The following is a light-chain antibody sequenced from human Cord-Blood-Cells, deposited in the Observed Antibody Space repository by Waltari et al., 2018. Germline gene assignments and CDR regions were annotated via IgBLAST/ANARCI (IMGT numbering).Light chain of an antibody. V-gene: IGKV1-39*01. CDR1: QSISSY. CDR3: QQSYSTPKT. J-gene: IGKJ1*01. Sequence: DIQMTQSPSSLSASVADRVTITCRASQSISSYLNWYQQKPGKAPKLLIYAASRLQSGVPSRFSGSGSGTDFTLTISSLQPEDFATYYCQQSYSTPKTCGQGTKVEIK. CDR2: AAS.